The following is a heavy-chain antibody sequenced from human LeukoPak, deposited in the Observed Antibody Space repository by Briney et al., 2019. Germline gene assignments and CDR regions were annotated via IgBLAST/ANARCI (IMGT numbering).Heavy chain of an antibody. CDR1: GFTFSSYA. CDR3: AKETNYDSSGYIDY. J-gene: IGHJ4*02. CDR2: ISGSGGST. D-gene: IGHD3-22*01. V-gene: IGHV3-23*01. Sequence: SGGSLRLSCAASGFTFSSYAMSWVRQAPGKGLEWVSAISGSGGSTYYADSVKGRFTISRDNSKNTLYLQMNSLRAEDAAVYYCAKETNYDSSGYIDYWGQGTLVTVSS.